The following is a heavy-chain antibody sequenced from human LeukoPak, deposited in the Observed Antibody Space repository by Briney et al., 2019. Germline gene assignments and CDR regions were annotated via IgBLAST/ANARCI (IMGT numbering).Heavy chain of an antibody. D-gene: IGHD6-19*01. CDR1: GDSISSYS. Sequence: PSGTLSLTCTVSGDSISSYSWSWIRQPPGKGLEWIGYIYHSGSTNYNPSLKSRVTISVDTSNNQLSLKLSSVTAADTAVYYCARVKGSGWSYYMDVWDKGTTVTVSS. CDR2: IYHSGST. J-gene: IGHJ6*03. CDR3: ARVKGSGWSYYMDV. V-gene: IGHV4-59*01.